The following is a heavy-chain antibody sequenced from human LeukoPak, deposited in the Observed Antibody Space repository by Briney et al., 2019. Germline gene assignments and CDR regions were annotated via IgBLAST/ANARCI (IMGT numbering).Heavy chain of an antibody. CDR3: ARDLPYPMVRGVFTYFFDH. CDR2: IYTSEST. Sequence: SETLSLTCAVSGGSISGYYWSWIRQPAGKALEWIGRIYTSESTNYNPSLKSRVSMSVDTSKNHVSLNLSSVTAADTAVYYCARDLPYPMVRGVFTYFFDHWGQGTLVTVSS. J-gene: IGHJ4*02. D-gene: IGHD3-10*01. V-gene: IGHV4-4*07. CDR1: GGSISGYY.